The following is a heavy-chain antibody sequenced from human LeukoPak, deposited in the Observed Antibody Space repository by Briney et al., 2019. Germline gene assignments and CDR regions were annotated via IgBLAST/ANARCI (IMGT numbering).Heavy chain of an antibody. J-gene: IGHJ6*02. Sequence: PGRSLRLSCAASGFTFSSYAMHWVRQAPSKGLEWVAVISYDGGNKYYADSVKGRFTISRDNSKNTLYLQMNSLRAEDTAVYYCARDLIRVVVVAATQLDYYYGMDVWGQGTTVTVSS. D-gene: IGHD2-15*01. CDR1: GFTFSSYA. CDR3: ARDLIRVVVVAATQLDYYYGMDV. V-gene: IGHV3-30-3*01. CDR2: ISYDGGNK.